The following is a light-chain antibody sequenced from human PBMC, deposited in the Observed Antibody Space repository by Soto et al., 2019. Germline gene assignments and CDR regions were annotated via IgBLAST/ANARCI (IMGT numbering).Light chain of an antibody. V-gene: IGLV2-8*01. CDR2: EVT. Sequence: QSALTQPPSASGSPGQSVTISSPGTSSDVGGYDYVSWYQQHPGKAPKLMIYEVTIRPSGVSDRFSGSKSGNTASLTVSGLQAEDEADYYCSSYTGGNPSYVFGTGTKVTVL. J-gene: IGLJ1*01. CDR1: SSDVGGYDY. CDR3: SSYTGGNPSYV.